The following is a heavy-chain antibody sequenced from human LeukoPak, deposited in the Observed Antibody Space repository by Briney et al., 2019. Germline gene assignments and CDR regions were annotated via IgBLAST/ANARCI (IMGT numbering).Heavy chain of an antibody. CDR1: GFTVSSNY. CDR3: ARGKGTNEFDY. V-gene: IGHV3-66*02. D-gene: IGHD1-7*01. CDR2: IYSGGST. Sequence: GGSLRLSCAASGFTVSSNYMSWVRQAPGKGLEWVSVIYSGGSTYYADSVEGRFTISRDNSKNTLYLQMNSLRAEDTAVYYCARGKGTNEFDYWGQGTLVTVSS. J-gene: IGHJ4*02.